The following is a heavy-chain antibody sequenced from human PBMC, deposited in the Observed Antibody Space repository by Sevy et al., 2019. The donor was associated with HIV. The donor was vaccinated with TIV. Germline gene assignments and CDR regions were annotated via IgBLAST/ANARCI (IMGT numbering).Heavy chain of an antibody. D-gene: IGHD5-18*01. J-gene: IGHJ4*02. Sequence: GGSLRLSCAASGFTFSNYAMSWVRQTPGKGLEWVSAISGSAHRTYYTDSVKGRFTISRDNSKTLLFLQMNSLRAEDTAVYYCVKEVSEYSYSDYWGQGTLVTVSS. CDR2: ISGSAHRT. V-gene: IGHV3-23*01. CDR1: GFTFSNYA. CDR3: VKEVSEYSYSDY.